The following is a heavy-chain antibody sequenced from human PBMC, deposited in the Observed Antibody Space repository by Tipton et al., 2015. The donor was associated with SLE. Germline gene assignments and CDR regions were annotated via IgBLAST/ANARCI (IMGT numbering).Heavy chain of an antibody. CDR2: IFTSGST. CDR1: GGFIGGYY. V-gene: IGHV4-4*09. CDR3: ARHQHGTTYDY. D-gene: IGHD1-1*01. Sequence: TLSLTCTVSGGFIGGYYWSWIRQPPGKGLEWIGNIFTSGSTNYNPSLKSRVTMSIGTSKNQFSLRLSSVTAADTAMYYCARHQHGTTYDYWGQGTLVTVSS. J-gene: IGHJ4*02.